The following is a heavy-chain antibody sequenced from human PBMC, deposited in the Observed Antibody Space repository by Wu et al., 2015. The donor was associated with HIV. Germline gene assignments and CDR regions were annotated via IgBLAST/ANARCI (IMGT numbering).Heavy chain of an antibody. V-gene: IGHV1-18*01. CDR2: VSVWDGRT. J-gene: IGHJ4*02. CDR1: GYLFTHYG. D-gene: IGHD2-8*01. CDR3: ARGGHCTQGVCYHLEY. Sequence: QVQLVQSGDEVKKPGASVKVSCKASGYLFTHYGVTWVRLAPGQRLEWVGWVSVWDGRTNYAQNLQGRVTMTTDSSTNTAYMELKSLTSDDTAVYFCARGGHCTQGVCYHLEYWGQGTLVTVSS.